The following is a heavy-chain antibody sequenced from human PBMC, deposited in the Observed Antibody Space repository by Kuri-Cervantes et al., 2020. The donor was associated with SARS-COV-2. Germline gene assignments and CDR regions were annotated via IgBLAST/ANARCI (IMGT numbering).Heavy chain of an antibody. D-gene: IGHD2-15*01. CDR1: GLTFRSSS. J-gene: IGHJ5*02. Sequence: GGPLRLSGAAFGLTFRSSSMNWVRQAPGKGLDWVSYISLTSSTILYADSVKARFTIARDNAKNSLYLHMNSLRDEDTSVYSCPRRAGGSVNWFDPWGQGTRVTGSS. V-gene: IGHV3-48*02. CDR2: ISLTSSTI. CDR3: PRRAGGSVNWFDP.